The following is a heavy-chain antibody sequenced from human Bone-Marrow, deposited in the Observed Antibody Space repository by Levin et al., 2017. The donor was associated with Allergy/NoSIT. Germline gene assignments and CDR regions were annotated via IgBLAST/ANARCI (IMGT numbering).Heavy chain of an antibody. J-gene: IGHJ6*03. CDR3: AKDPRGRNGPNYYYYMDV. V-gene: IGHV3-30*18. D-gene: IGHD3-16*01. CDR1: GFTFSSYG. Sequence: PGGSLRLSCAASGFTFSSYGMHWVRQAPGKGLEWVAVISYDGSNKYYADSVKGRFTISRDNSKNTLYLQMNSLRAEDTAVYYCAKDPRGRNGPNYYYYMDVWGKGTTVTVSS. CDR2: ISYDGSNK.